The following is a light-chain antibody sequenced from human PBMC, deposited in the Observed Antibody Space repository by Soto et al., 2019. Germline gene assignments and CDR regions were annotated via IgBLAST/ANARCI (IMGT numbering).Light chain of an antibody. Sequence: DIQMTQSPSTLSASVGDRVTITCRASQSISSWLAWYQQKIGKAPKLLIYDASSLETGVPSRFSGSGSGTEFTLTISSLQPDDFASYYCQQYNSYSRTFGQGTKVDNK. CDR1: QSISSW. J-gene: IGKJ1*01. CDR3: QQYNSYSRT. CDR2: DAS. V-gene: IGKV1-5*01.